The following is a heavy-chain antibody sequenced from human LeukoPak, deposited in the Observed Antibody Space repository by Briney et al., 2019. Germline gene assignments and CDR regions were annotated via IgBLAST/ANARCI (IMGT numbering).Heavy chain of an antibody. V-gene: IGHV1-2*02. J-gene: IGHJ4*02. CDR1: GYTFTLYY. CDR3: ARDSRAYCSGGSCVSIDY. CDR2: INPHSGGT. D-gene: IGHD2-15*01. Sequence: ASVKVSCKASGYTFTLYYVHWVRQVPGQGLEWMGWINPHSGGTNYAQKFQGRVTMTRDTSITTAYMELSRLRSDDTAVYYCARDSRAYCSGGSCVSIDYWGQGTLVTVSS.